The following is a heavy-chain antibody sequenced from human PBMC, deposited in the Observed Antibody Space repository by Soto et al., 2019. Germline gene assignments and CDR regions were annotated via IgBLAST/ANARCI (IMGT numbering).Heavy chain of an antibody. Sequence: EVQLVESGGGLVKPGGSLRLSCAASGFTFSSYSMNWVRQAPGKGLEWVASISSSGSYIYYADSVKGRFTISRDNAKNSPYLEMNSLRAEDTAVYYCAARTTVTTLGFDYWGQGTLVTVSS. CDR2: ISSSGSYI. CDR1: GFTFSSYS. J-gene: IGHJ4*02. V-gene: IGHV3-21*06. CDR3: AARTTVTTLGFDY. D-gene: IGHD4-17*01.